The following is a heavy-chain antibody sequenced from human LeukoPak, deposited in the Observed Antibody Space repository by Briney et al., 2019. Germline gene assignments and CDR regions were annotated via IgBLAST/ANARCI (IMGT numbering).Heavy chain of an antibody. J-gene: IGHJ4*02. Sequence: ASVKVSCKASGYTFTGYYMHWVRQAPGQGLEWMGWINLNSGGTHLAQEFQGRVTMTRDTSISTAYMELSRLRSDDTAMYYCANIQQWLPYWGQGTLVTVSS. CDR1: GYTFTGYY. V-gene: IGHV1-2*02. CDR3: ANIQQWLPY. CDR2: INLNSGGT. D-gene: IGHD5-18*01.